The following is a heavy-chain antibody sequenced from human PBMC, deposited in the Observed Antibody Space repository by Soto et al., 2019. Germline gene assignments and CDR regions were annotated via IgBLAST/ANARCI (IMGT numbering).Heavy chain of an antibody. CDR3: AKENQVVPAAAYFDY. J-gene: IGHJ4*02. D-gene: IGHD2-2*01. V-gene: IGHV3-30*18. CDR1: GFTFSSYG. Sequence: PVGSLRLSCAASGFTFSSYGMHWVRQAPGKGLEWVAVISYDGSNKYYADSVKGRFTISRDNSKNTLYLQMNSLRAEDTAVYYCAKENQVVPAAAYFDYWGQGTLVTVSS. CDR2: ISYDGSNK.